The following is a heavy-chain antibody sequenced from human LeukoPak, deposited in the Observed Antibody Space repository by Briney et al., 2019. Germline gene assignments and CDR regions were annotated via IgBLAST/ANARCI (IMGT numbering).Heavy chain of an antibody. CDR1: GDSVSSNRGA. D-gene: IGHD3-22*01. Sequence: SQTLSLTCAISGDSVSSNRGAWNWIRQSPSRGLEWLGRTFYRSKWYNDYAVSVRSRITINPDTSKNQFSLQLNSVTPEDTAVYYCARSKYFYDSNGYYVFDYWGQGTLVTVSS. J-gene: IGHJ4*02. CDR2: TFYRSKWYN. CDR3: ARSKYFYDSNGYYVFDY. V-gene: IGHV6-1*01.